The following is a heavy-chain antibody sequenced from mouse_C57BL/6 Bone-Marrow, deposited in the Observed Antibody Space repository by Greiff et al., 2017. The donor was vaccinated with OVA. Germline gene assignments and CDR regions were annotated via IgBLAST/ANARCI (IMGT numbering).Heavy chain of an antibody. V-gene: IGHV1-81*01. CDR2: IYPRSGNT. Sequence: LVESGAELARPGASVKLSCKASGYTFTSYGISWVKQRTGQGLEWIGEIYPRSGNTYYNEKFKGKATLTADKSSSTAYMELRSLTSEDSAVYFCPLSNSAWFAYWGQGTLVTVSA. D-gene: IGHD2-5*01. J-gene: IGHJ3*01. CDR1: GYTFTSYG. CDR3: PLSNSAWFAY.